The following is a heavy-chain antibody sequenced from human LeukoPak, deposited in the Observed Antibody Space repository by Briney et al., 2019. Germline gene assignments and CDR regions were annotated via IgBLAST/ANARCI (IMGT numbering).Heavy chain of an antibody. CDR2: IPGNGDST. J-gene: IGHJ4*02. Sequence: PGGSLRLSCPASGFTFSGYAMHWVRQAPGKGLEDVSSIPGNGDSTYYADSVKGRFTISRDNSKNTLYLQMSSLKPEDTAVYYCVTRPLGYCSSSSCSGSDYWGQGTLVTVSS. CDR1: GFTFSGYA. V-gene: IGHV3-64D*09. CDR3: VTRPLGYCSSSSCSGSDY. D-gene: IGHD2-2*01.